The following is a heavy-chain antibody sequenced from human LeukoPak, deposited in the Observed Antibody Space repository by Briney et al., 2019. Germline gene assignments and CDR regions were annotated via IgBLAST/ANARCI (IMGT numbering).Heavy chain of an antibody. V-gene: IGHV3-21*01. CDR2: ISSSSSYL. CDR1: GFTFSIYS. Sequence: GGSLRLSCAASGFTFSIYSMNCVREAPGKGLEWVSSISSSSSYLYYADSETGRLTISRDNAKNSLYLQMNSLRAEDTAVYSCARDRVTTFLTGSYYYGMDVWGQGTTVTVSS. D-gene: IGHD3-16*01. CDR3: ARDRVTTFLTGSYYYGMDV. J-gene: IGHJ6*02.